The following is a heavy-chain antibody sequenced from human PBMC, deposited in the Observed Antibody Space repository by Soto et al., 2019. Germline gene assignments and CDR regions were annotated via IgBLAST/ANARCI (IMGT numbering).Heavy chain of an antibody. D-gene: IGHD4-17*01. Sequence: GGSLRLSCAASGFTFSSYSMNWVRQAPGKGLEWVSSISSSSSYIYYADSVKGRFTISRDNAKSSLYLQMNSLRAEDMAVYYCARGVAYGARYDAFDIWGLGTMVTVSS. CDR3: ARGVAYGARYDAFDI. J-gene: IGHJ3*02. CDR2: ISSSSSYI. V-gene: IGHV3-21*01. CDR1: GFTFSSYS.